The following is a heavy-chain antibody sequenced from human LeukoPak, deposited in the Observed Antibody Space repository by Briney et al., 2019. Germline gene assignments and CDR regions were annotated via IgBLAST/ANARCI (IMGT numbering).Heavy chain of an antibody. V-gene: IGHV4-39*01. Sequence: PSETLSLTCTVSGGSISSSSYYWGWIRQPPGKGLEWIGSIYYSGSTYYNPSLKSRVTISVDTSKNQFSLKLSSVTAADTAVYYCARRLGAASVSLFDYWGQGTLVTVSS. CDR3: ARRLGAASVSLFDY. CDR2: IYYSGST. CDR1: GGSISSSSYY. D-gene: IGHD4/OR15-4a*01. J-gene: IGHJ4*02.